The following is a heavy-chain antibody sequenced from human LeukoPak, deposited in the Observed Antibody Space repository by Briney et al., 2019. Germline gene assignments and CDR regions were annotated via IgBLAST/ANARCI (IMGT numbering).Heavy chain of an antibody. CDR2: IYHSGST. CDR1: GGSISSSSYY. V-gene: IGHV4-39*07. Sequence: SETLSLTCTVSGGSISSSSYYWGWIRQPPGKGLEWIGSIYHSGSTYYNPSLKSRVTISVDTSKNQFSLKLSSVTAADTAVYYCASLYGTLVYYWGQGTLVTVSS. J-gene: IGHJ4*02. CDR3: ASLYGTLVYY. D-gene: IGHD2-8*01.